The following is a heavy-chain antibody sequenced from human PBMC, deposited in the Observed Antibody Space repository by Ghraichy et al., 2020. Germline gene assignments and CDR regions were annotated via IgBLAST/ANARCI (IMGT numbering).Heavy chain of an antibody. CDR3: ARDTGRIAARGVNWYFDL. Sequence: GGSLRLSCAASGFTFSSYGMHWVRQAPGKGLEWVAVIWYDGSNKYYADSVKGRFTISRDNSKNTLYLQMNSLRAEDTAVYYCARDTGRIAARGVNWYFDLWGRGTLVTVSS. CDR2: IWYDGSNK. D-gene: IGHD6-6*01. J-gene: IGHJ2*01. CDR1: GFTFSSYG. V-gene: IGHV3-33*01.